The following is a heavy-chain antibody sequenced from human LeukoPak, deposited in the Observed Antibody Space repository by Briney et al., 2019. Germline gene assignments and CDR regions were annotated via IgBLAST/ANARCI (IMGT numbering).Heavy chain of an antibody. D-gene: IGHD3-10*01. V-gene: IGHV3-53*01. J-gene: IGHJ4*02. Sequence: GGCLRLSCAASGFIFSTYAMSWVRQAPGQGLEWVSVIYSGGSTYYADSVKGRFTISRDNSKNTLYLQMNSLRAEDTAVYYCARVVWFGDYYFDYWGQGTLVTVSS. CDR3: ARVVWFGDYYFDY. CDR2: IYSGGST. CDR1: GFIFSTYA.